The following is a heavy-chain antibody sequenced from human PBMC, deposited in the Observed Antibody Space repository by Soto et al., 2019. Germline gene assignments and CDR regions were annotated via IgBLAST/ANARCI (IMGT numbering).Heavy chain of an antibody. J-gene: IGHJ4*02. V-gene: IGHV1-3*01. Sequence: ASVKVSCKASRYSCTTYALHWVRQAPGQRLEWMGWINAGNGDTKYSEKFQGRVTITRDTSANTAYMELSSLRSEDTSVYYCARDPGTGAALRAYHFDYWGQGTLVTVSS. CDR3: ARDPGTGAALRAYHFDY. D-gene: IGHD1-1*01. CDR2: INAGNGDT. CDR1: RYSCTTYA.